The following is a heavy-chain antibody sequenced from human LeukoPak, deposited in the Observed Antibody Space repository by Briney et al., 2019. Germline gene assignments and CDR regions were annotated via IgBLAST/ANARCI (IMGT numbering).Heavy chain of an antibody. CDR3: ARDILTGYYSGWFDP. CDR1: GGSISSYY. CDR2: IYYSGST. J-gene: IGHJ5*02. V-gene: IGHV4-59*01. D-gene: IGHD3-9*01. Sequence: SETLSLTCTVSGGSISSYYWSWIRQPPGTGLEWIGYIYYSGSTNYNPSLKSRVTISVDTSKNQFSLKLSSVTAADTAVYYCARDILTGYYSGWFDPWGQGTLVTVSS.